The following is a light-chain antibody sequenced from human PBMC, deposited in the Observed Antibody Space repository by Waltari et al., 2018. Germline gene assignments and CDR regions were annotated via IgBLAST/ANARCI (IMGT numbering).Light chain of an antibody. V-gene: IGKV3-20*01. CDR2: DAS. CDR1: QPVTSSD. Sequence: EIVLTQSPGTVSLSPGERATVSCRASQPVTSSDLAGYQQQPGQAPRLLIYDASRRATGVPDRFSGSGSGTDFTLTISRLEPEDFAVYYCQQYHTSPRTFGQGTMVEI. CDR3: QQYHTSPRT. J-gene: IGKJ1*01.